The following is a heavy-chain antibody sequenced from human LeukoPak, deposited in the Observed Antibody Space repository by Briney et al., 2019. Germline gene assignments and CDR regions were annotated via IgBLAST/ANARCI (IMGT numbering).Heavy chain of an antibody. J-gene: IGHJ4*02. CDR1: GFTFSSYS. Sequence: GGSLRLSCAASGFTFSSYSMNWVRQAPGKGLEWVSSISSSSSYIYYADSVKGRFTISRDNSKNTLYLQMNSLRAEDTAVYYCATVVAVTRYYFDYWGQGTLVTVSS. D-gene: IGHD4-17*01. V-gene: IGHV3-21*04. CDR2: ISSSSSYI. CDR3: ATVVAVTRYYFDY.